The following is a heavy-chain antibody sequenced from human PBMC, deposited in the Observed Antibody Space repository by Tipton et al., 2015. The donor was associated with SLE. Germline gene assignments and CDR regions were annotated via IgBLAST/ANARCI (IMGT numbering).Heavy chain of an antibody. V-gene: IGHV3-11*06. CDR1: GFTFSDYY. CDR3: ARERRDSSSSPFDY. D-gene: IGHD6-13*01. J-gene: IGHJ4*02. Sequence: SLRLSCAASGFTFSDYYMSWIRQAPGKGLEWVSYISSSSSYTNYADSVKGRFTISRDNSKNTLYLQMNSLRAEDTAVYYCARERRDSSSSPFDYWGQGTLVTVSS. CDR2: ISSSSSYT.